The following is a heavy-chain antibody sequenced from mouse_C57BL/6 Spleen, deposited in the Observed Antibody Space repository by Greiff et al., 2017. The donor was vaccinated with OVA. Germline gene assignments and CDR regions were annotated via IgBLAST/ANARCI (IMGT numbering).Heavy chain of an antibody. Sequence: EVQLQQSGPELVKPGASVKISCKASGYTFTDYYMNWVKQSHGKSLEWIGDINPNNGGTSYNQKFKGKATLTVDKSSSTAYMELRSLTSEDSAVYYCARFIYYYGSSYAMDYWGQGTSVTVSS. CDR1: GYTFTDYY. V-gene: IGHV1-26*01. CDR3: ARFIYYYGSSYAMDY. CDR2: INPNNGGT. D-gene: IGHD1-1*01. J-gene: IGHJ4*01.